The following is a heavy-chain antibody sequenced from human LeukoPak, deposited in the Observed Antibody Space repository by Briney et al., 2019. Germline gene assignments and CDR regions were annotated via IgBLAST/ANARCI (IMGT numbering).Heavy chain of an antibody. D-gene: IGHD6-19*01. CDR2: IYYTGIT. CDR3: ARDRDSSGWYWIFDF. V-gene: IGHV4-59*11. Sequence: SETLSLTCTVSGGSISGQYWSLIRQPPGKGLEWIGYIYYTGITKYNPSLKSRVTISVDTSKNQFSLRLTSVTAADTAVYYCARDRDSSGWYWIFDFWGQGTLVTVSS. CDR1: GGSISGQY. J-gene: IGHJ4*02.